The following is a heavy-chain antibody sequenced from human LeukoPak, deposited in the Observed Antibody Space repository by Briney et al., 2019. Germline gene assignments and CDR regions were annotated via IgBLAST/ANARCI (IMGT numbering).Heavy chain of an antibody. J-gene: IGHJ4*02. CDR2: SNYNGVS. CDR1: GGSISSYY. CDR3: ARHVGKWVFDL. D-gene: IGHD3-16*01. V-gene: IGHV4-59*08. Sequence: PSETLSLTCTVSGGSISSYYWSWIRQPPGKGLEWIGYSNYNGVSNYNPSLESRVTISVDTSKNQFSLNLSSLSAADTAVYYCARHVGKWVFDLWGQGTLVTVSS.